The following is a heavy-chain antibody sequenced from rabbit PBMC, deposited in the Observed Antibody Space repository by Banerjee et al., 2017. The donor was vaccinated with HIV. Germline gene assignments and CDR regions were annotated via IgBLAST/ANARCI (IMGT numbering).Heavy chain of an antibody. V-gene: IGHV1S45*01. Sequence: QEQLKESGGGLVQPGASLTLTCTASGFSFSGGSYMCWVRQAPGKGLEWIGCIYTGSGSTYYASWAKGRFTISKTSSTTVTLQMTSLTAADTATYFCARGGYDGFELWGPGTLVTVS. D-gene: IGHD4-2*01. J-gene: IGHJ4*01. CDR3: ARGGYDGFEL. CDR2: IYTGSGST. CDR1: GFSFSGGSY.